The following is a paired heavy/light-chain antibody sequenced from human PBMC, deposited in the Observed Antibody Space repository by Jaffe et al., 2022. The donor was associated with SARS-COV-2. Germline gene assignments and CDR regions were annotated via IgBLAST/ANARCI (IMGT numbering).Heavy chain of an antibody. J-gene: IGHJ4*02. Sequence: QVQLQESGPGLVKPSQTLSLTCTVSGGSISSGNYYWAWIRQPAGKGLEWIGHIYISGSTHYNPSLRGRATISVDTSKNQFSLKLTSVTATDTAVYYCATLDGGYVLNYWGQGTLVTVSS. V-gene: IGHV4-61*02. CDR2: IYISGST. CDR1: GGSISSGNYY. D-gene: IGHD5-12*01. CDR3: ATLDGGYVLNY.
Light chain of an antibody. Sequence: DIVMTQSPESLAVSLGERATINCKSSQSVLHSSNNRNYLAWFLQKPGQPPKLLIYWASTRGSGVPDRFSGSGSGTDFTLTISSLQAEDVAVYYCQQYYSTPFTFGQGTKLEIK. CDR3: QQYYSTPFT. CDR1: QSVLHSSNNRNY. J-gene: IGKJ2*01. CDR2: WAS. V-gene: IGKV4-1*01.